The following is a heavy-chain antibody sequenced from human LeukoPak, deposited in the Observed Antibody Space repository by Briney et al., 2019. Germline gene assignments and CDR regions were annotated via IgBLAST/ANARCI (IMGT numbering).Heavy chain of an antibody. CDR1: GFTFDDYA. D-gene: IGHD3-22*01. Sequence: GGSLRLSCAASGFTFDDYAMHWVRQAPGKGLEWVSGISWNSGSIGYADSVKGRFTISRDNAKNSLYLQMNSLRAEDTALHYCAKGPGDYYDSSGYYYPWGQGTLVTVSS. V-gene: IGHV3-9*01. CDR2: ISWNSGSI. J-gene: IGHJ5*02. CDR3: AKGPGDYYDSSGYYYP.